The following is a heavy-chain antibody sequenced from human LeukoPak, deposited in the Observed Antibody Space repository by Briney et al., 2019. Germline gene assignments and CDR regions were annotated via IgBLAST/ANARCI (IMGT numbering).Heavy chain of an antibody. J-gene: IGHJ4*02. D-gene: IGHD1-26*01. V-gene: IGHV3-23*01. CDR1: GFTFSSYA. CDR3: ARDKVVGASRFEY. Sequence: GGSLRLSCVASGFTFSSYAMSWVRQAPGKGLEWVSSFSGSGGSIYYADSVKGRFTISRDNSKNTLYLQMNSLRAEDTAVYYCARDKVVGASRFEYWGQGTQVMVSS. CDR2: FSGSGGSI.